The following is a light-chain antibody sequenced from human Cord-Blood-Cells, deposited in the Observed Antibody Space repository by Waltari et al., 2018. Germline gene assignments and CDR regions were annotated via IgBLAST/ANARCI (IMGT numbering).Light chain of an antibody. V-gene: IGKV4-1*01. CDR2: WAS. CDR3: QQYYSTPFT. Sequence: IVMTQFPDSLAVSLGERATIICKSSQSVLYSSNNKNDLAWYQQKPGQPPKLLIYWASTRESGVPDRFSGSGSGTDFTLTISSLQAEDVAVYYCQQYYSTPFTFGPGTKEDIK. CDR1: QSVLYSSNNKND. J-gene: IGKJ3*01.